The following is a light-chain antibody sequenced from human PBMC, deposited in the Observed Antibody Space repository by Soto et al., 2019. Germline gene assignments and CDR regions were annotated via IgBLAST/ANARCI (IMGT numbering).Light chain of an antibody. V-gene: IGLV2-14*01. CDR2: EVI. CDR3: SSYTSSSTLV. CDR1: NSDVGGYNY. J-gene: IGLJ7*01. Sequence: QSVLTQPASVSGSPGQSITISCTGTNSDVGGYNYVSWYQQHPGKAPELMIYEVINRPSGVSNRFSGSKSGNTASLIISGLQAEDEADYYCSSYTSSSTLVFGGGTQLTVL.